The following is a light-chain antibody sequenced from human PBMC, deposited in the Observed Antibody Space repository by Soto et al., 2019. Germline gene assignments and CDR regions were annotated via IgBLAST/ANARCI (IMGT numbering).Light chain of an antibody. CDR2: DAS. V-gene: IGKV3D-20*02. CDR3: QQRGNRPPWT. CDR1: QSVSSSY. J-gene: IGKJ1*01. Sequence: EIVLTQSPGTLSLSPGERATLSCRASQSVSSSYLAWYQQKPGQAPRLLIYDASNRAPGIPARFSGSGSGTDFTLTISSLEPEDFAVYYCQQRGNRPPWTFGQGTKVDIK.